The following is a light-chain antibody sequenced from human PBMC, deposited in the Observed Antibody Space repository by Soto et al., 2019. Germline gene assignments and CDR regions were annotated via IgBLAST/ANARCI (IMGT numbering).Light chain of an antibody. CDR2: GAS. Sequence: EIVLTQSPGTLSLSPGERATLACRASQSVRSSYLAWYQQKPGQAPRLLIYGASTRATGIPDRFSGSGSGTQLTLTISRLEPEDFAVYYCQQYGSSPRFTFGPGTKVDIK. J-gene: IGKJ3*01. CDR3: QQYGSSPRFT. V-gene: IGKV3-20*01. CDR1: QSVRSSY.